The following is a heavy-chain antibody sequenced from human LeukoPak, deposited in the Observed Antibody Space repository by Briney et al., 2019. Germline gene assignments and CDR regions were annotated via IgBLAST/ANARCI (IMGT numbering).Heavy chain of an antibody. CDR3: ARDRCGGDCYSDAFDI. V-gene: IGHV3-30*02. CDR2: IRYDGRNK. CDR1: GFTFSSYG. Sequence: GGSLRLSCAASGFTFSSYGMHWVRQAPGKGLEWVAFIRYDGRNKYYADSVKGRFTISRDNAKNSLYLQMNSLRAEDTAVYYCARDRCGGDCYSDAFDIWGQGTMVTVSS. J-gene: IGHJ3*02. D-gene: IGHD2-21*02.